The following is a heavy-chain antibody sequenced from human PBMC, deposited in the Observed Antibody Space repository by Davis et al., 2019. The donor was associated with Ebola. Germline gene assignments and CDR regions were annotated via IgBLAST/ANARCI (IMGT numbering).Heavy chain of an antibody. CDR3: ARSGSGLYGPAQHYYYYYMDV. CDR1: GYSFATYW. CDR2: IYPGDSDT. Sequence: GESLKISCKGSGYSFATYWIGWVRQMPGKGLECMGIIYPGDSDTRYSPSFQGQVTISADKSISTAYLQWSSLKASDTAMYYCARSGSGLYGPAQHYYYYYMDVWGKGTTVTVSS. J-gene: IGHJ6*03. D-gene: IGHD1-26*01. V-gene: IGHV5-51*01.